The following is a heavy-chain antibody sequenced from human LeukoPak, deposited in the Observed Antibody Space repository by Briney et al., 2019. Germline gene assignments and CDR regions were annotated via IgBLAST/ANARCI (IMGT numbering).Heavy chain of an antibody. V-gene: IGHV1-69*05. CDR2: IIPIFGTA. Sequence: SVKVSCKASGGTFSSYAISWVRQAPGQGLEWMGRIIPIFGTANYAQKFQGRVTITTDESTSTAYMELSSLRSEDTAVYYCARTDIVAMITRDFDYWGQGTLVTVSS. CDR3: ARTDIVAMITRDFDY. CDR1: GGTFSSYA. D-gene: IGHD5-12*01. J-gene: IGHJ4*02.